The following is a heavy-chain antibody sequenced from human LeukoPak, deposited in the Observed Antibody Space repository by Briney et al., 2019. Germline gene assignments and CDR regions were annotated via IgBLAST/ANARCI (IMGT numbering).Heavy chain of an antibody. D-gene: IGHD3-3*01. Sequence: SETLSLTCTVSGGSISSSSYYWGWIRQPPGKGLEWIGSIYYSGSTYYNPSLKSRVTISVDTSKNQFSLKLSSVTAADTAVYYCARENTIPADYWGQGTLVTVSS. V-gene: IGHV4-39*07. J-gene: IGHJ4*02. CDR1: GGSISSSSYY. CDR3: ARENTIPADY. CDR2: IYYSGST.